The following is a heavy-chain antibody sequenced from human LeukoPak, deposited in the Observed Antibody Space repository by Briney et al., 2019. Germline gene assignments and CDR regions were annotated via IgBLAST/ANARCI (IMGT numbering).Heavy chain of an antibody. CDR1: GGSFSGYY. D-gene: IGHD2-21*02. J-gene: IGHJ6*02. Sequence: SETLSLTCAVYGGSFSGYYWSWIRQPPGKGLEWIGEINHSGSTNYNPSLKSRVTISVDTSKNQFSLKLSSVTAADTAVYYCARGLHIVVVTAPQNKYGMDVWGQGTTVTVYS. CDR3: ARGLHIVVVTAPQNKYGMDV. V-gene: IGHV4-34*01. CDR2: INHSGST.